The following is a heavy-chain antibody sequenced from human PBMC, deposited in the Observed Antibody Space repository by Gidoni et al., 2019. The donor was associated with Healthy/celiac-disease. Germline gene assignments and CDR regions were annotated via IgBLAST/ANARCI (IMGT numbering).Heavy chain of an antibody. D-gene: IGHD2-15*01. V-gene: IGHV3-49*05. CDR3: TRRSLGLLFKYYFDY. CDR1: GFTFGDYA. Sequence: EVQLVESGGGLVKPGRSLRLSCTASGFTFGDYAMSWFRQAPGKGRELVGFIRSKAYGGTTEYAASVKGRFTISRDESKSIAYLQMNSLKTEDTAVYYCTRRSLGLLFKYYFDYWGQGTLVTVSS. CDR2: IRSKAYGGTT. J-gene: IGHJ4*02.